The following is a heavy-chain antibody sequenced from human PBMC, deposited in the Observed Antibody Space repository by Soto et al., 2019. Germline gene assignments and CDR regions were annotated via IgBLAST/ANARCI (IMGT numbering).Heavy chain of an antibody. D-gene: IGHD4-4*01. J-gene: IGHJ6*02. CDR3: AKDGQATVTTYYYYYGMDV. CDR2: ISGSGGST. V-gene: IGHV3-23*01. CDR1: GFTFSSYA. Sequence: VGSLRLSCAASGFTFSSYAMSWVRQAPGKGLEWVSAISGSGGSTYYADSVKGRFTISRDNSKNTLYLQMNSLRAEDTAVYYCAKDGQATVTTYYYYYGMDVWGQGTTVTVSS.